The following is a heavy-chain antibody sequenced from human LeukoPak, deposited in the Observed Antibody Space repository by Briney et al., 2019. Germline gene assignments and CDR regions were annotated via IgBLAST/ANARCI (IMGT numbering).Heavy chain of an antibody. Sequence: SQTLSLTRAVSGGSHRRGGYPWTWIPQPPGKGLERDRHTYHCGSTYYNPSLKSRVTISVDRSKNQFSLKLSSVTAADTAVYYCARGVEGYSSGWYFGYWGQGTLVTVSS. CDR3: ARGVEGYSSGWYFGY. CDR1: GGSHRRGGYP. V-gene: IGHV4-30-2*01. J-gene: IGHJ4*02. D-gene: IGHD6-19*01. CDR2: TYHCGST.